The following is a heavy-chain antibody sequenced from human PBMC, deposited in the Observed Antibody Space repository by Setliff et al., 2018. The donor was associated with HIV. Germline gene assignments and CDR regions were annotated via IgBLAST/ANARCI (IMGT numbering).Heavy chain of an antibody. Sequence: GASVKVSCKASGYTFTGYYMHWVRQAPGQGLEWMGWINPNSGGTNYAQKFQGRVTMTRDTSISTAYMELSRLRSDDTAVYYCARDPPYDSSGYYLGLDYYFDHWGQGTLVTVSS. J-gene: IGHJ4*02. V-gene: IGHV1-2*02. D-gene: IGHD3-22*01. CDR3: ARDPPYDSSGYYLGLDYYFDH. CDR2: INPNSGGT. CDR1: GYTFTGYY.